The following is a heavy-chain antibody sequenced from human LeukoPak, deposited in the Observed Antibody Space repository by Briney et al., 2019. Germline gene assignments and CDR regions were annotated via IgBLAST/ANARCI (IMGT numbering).Heavy chain of an antibody. D-gene: IGHD6-13*01. CDR1: GYSFTSYW. CDR3: ARGSSTWYFDY. CDR2: IYTVDSDT. V-gene: IGHV5-51*01. Sequence: GESLNISCKASGYSFTSYWIGWVRQMPGKGLEWMGIIYTVDSDTTYSPSFQGQVTISADKSISTAYLQLSSLRASDTAMYYSARGSSTWYFDYWGQGTLVTVSS. J-gene: IGHJ4*02.